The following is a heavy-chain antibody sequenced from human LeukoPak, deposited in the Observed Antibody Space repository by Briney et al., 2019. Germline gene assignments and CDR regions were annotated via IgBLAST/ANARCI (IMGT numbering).Heavy chain of an antibody. J-gene: IGHJ6*03. V-gene: IGHV4-59*08. CDR2: IFYSGNT. CDR1: GGSISSFY. Sequence: SETLSLTCTVSGGSISSFYWSWIRQPPGKGLEWIGYIFYSGNTNYNPSLKSRVTISVDTSKNQFSLKLSSVTAADTAVYYCASLYYYYMDVWGKGTTVTVSS. CDR3: ASLYYYYMDV.